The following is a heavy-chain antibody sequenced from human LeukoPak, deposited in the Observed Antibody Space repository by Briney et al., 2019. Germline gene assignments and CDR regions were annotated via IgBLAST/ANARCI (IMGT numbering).Heavy chain of an antibody. CDR3: ARGLKWLRTFDY. V-gene: IGHV4-59*12. D-gene: IGHD5-12*01. J-gene: IGHJ4*02. CDR1: GGSISSYY. CDR2: IYYSGST. Sequence: SETLSLTCTVSGGSISSYYWSWIRQPPGKGLEWIGYIYYSGSTNYNPSLKSRVTISVDTSKNQFSLKLSSVTAADTAVYYCARGLKWLRTFDYWGQGTLVTVSS.